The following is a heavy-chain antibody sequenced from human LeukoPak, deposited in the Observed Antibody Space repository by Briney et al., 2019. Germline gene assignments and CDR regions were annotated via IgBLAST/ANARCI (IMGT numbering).Heavy chain of an antibody. CDR3: ARAYETLTGHSAWFDP. J-gene: IGHJ5*02. D-gene: IGHD3-9*01. CDR2: ISAYNGNT. Sequence: GASVKVSCKASGYTFTSYGISWVRQAPGQGLEWMGWISAYNGNTNHAQKLQGRVTMTTDTCTSTAYMELRSLRSDDTAVYYCARAYETLTGHSAWFDPWGQGTLVTVSS. V-gene: IGHV1-18*01. CDR1: GYTFTSYG.